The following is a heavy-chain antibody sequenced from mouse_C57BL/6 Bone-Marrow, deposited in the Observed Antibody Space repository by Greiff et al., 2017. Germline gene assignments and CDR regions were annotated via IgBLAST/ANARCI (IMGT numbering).Heavy chain of an antibody. D-gene: IGHD1-2*01. J-gene: IGHJ2*01. V-gene: IGHV1-19*01. CDR2: INPYNGGT. CDR3: ARSPPIHYYGKDY. CDR1: GYTFTDYY. Sequence: VQLQQSGPVLVKPGASVKMSCKASGYTFTDYYMNWVKQSHGKSLEWIGVINPYNGGTSYNQKFKGKATLTVDKSSSTAYMELNSLTSEDSAVYYCARSPPIHYYGKDYWGQGTTLTVSS.